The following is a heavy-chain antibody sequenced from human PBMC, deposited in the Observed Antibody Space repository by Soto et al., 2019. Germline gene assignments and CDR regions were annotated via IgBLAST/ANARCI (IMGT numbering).Heavy chain of an antibody. CDR3: ASISGYDYYYYYMDV. Sequence: ASVKVSCKASGGTFSSYTISWVRQAPGQGLEWMGRIIPILGIANYAQKFQGRVTITADKSTSTAYMELSSLRSEDTAVYYCASISGYDYYYYYMDVWAQRTTVTVSS. CDR1: GGTFSSYT. D-gene: IGHD2-15*01. J-gene: IGHJ6*03. CDR2: IIPILGIA. V-gene: IGHV1-69*02.